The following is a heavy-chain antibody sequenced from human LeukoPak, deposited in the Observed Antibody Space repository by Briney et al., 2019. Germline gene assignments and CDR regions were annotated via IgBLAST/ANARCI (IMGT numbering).Heavy chain of an antibody. CDR1: GGTFSSYA. CDR2: ISAYNGNT. V-gene: IGHV1-18*01. J-gene: IGHJ5*02. Sequence: ASVKVSCKASGGTFSSYAISWVRQAPGQGLEWMGWISAYNGNTNYAQKLQGRVTMTTDTSTSTAYMELRSLRSDDTAVYYCARDFRRSGYYSFDPWGQGTLVTVSS. D-gene: IGHD3-3*01. CDR3: ARDFRRSGYYSFDP.